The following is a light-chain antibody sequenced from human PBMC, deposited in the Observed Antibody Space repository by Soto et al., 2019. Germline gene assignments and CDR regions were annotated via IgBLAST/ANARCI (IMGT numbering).Light chain of an antibody. CDR2: GAS. Sequence: PGERATLSCRASQSLRSGDLACYQQIPGQAPGLLIYGASSRATGIPDGFSGSGSGTDFTLTISRLEPEDFAVYYCQQYDSSPITFGQGTRLEIK. CDR1: QSLRSGD. CDR3: QQYDSSPIT. V-gene: IGKV3-20*01. J-gene: IGKJ5*01.